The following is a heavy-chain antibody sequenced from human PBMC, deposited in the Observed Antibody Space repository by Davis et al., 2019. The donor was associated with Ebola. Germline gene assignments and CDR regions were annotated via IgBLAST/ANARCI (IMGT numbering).Heavy chain of an antibody. CDR2: IYYSGSP. CDR3: ARRYGLSYHDAFDI. CDR1: GGSIGSDDYY. D-gene: IGHD3-16*02. V-gene: IGHV4-30-4*01. J-gene: IGHJ3*02. Sequence: MPSETLSLTCTVSGGSIGSDDYYWNWVRQPPGKGLEWIGYIYYSGSPYYNPSLKSRVTISVDTSKNQFSLKLSSVTAADTAVYYCARRYGLSYHDAFDIWGQGTMVTVSS.